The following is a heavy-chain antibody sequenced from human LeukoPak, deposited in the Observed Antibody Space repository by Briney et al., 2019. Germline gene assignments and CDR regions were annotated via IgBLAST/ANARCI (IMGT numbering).Heavy chain of an antibody. Sequence: SETLSLTCAVYGGSFSGYHWSWIRQPPGKGLEWIGEINHSGSTNYNPSLKSRVTISVDTSKNQFSLKLSSVTAADTAVYYCARGKGNYDFWSAYLSDYYYYMDVWGKGTTVTVSS. CDR2: INHSGST. V-gene: IGHV4-34*01. CDR3: ARGKGNYDFWSAYLSDYYYYMDV. D-gene: IGHD3-3*01. CDR1: GGSFSGYH. J-gene: IGHJ6*03.